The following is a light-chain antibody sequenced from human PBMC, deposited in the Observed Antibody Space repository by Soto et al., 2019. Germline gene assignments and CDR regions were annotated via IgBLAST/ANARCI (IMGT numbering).Light chain of an antibody. CDR3: QQFGHLPPFT. J-gene: IGKJ2*01. V-gene: IGKV3-15*01. CDR1: QSVSNH. CDR2: DAS. Sequence: EIVMTQSPANLSLSPGDIAILSCRASQSVSNHLAWYQQKPGQAPRLLIYDASTRATGIPARFSGSGSGTDFTLTISSLESEDFAVYFCQQFGHLPPFTFGQGTKLDI.